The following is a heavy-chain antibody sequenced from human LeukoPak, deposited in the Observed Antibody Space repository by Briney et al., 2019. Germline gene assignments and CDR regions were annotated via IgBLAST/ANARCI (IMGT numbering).Heavy chain of an antibody. CDR2: ISWDGGST. Sequence: GGSLRLSCAASGFTFDDYTMHWVRQAPGKGLEWVSLISWDGGSTYYADSVKGRFTISRDNSKNSLYLQMNSLRTEDTALYYCAKDIAITMIVVGGLDYWGRGTLVTVSS. J-gene: IGHJ4*02. V-gene: IGHV3-43*01. CDR1: GFTFDDYT. D-gene: IGHD3-22*01. CDR3: AKDIAITMIVVGGLDY.